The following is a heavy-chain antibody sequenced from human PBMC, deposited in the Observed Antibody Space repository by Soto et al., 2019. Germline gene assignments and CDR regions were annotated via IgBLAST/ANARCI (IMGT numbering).Heavy chain of an antibody. J-gene: IGHJ4*02. D-gene: IGHD2-15*01. CDR1: GGTFSSYA. Sequence: QVQLVQSGAEVKKPGSSVKVSCKASGGTFSSYAISWVRQAPGQGLEWMGGIIPIFGTANYAEKVQGRVTITADESTSTAYMELSSLRSEDTAVYYCASRGGGYCSGGSCYSEEDYWGQGTLVTVSS. CDR2: IIPIFGTA. V-gene: IGHV1-69*01. CDR3: ASRGGGYCSGGSCYSEEDY.